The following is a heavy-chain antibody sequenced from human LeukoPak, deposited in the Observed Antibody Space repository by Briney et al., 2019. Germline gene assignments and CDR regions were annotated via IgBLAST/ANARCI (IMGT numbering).Heavy chain of an antibody. CDR1: GGSISSGGYY. D-gene: IGHD3-22*01. CDR3: ARDPASGSGYYYVGDY. V-gene: IGHV4-31*03. J-gene: IGHJ4*02. Sequence: PSETLSLTCTVSGGSISSGGYYWSWIRQHPGKGLEWIGYIYYSGSTYYNPSLKSRVTISVDTSKNQFSLKLSPVTAADTAVYYCARDPASGSGYYYVGDYWGQGTLVTVSS. CDR2: IYYSGST.